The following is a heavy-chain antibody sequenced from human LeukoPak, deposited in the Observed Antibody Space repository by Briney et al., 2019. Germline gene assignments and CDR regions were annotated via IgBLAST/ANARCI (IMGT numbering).Heavy chain of an antibody. CDR1: GGSISSYY. CDR2: IYYSGST. D-gene: IGHD4-23*01. CDR3: ARMISHPRSGGNSYVDY. J-gene: IGHJ4*02. V-gene: IGHV4-59*01. Sequence: ASETLSLTCTVSGGSISSYYWSWIRQPPGKGLEWIGYIYYSGSTNYNPSLKSRVTISVDTSKNQFSLKLSSVTAADTAVYYCARMISHPRSGGNSYVDYWGQGTLVTVSS.